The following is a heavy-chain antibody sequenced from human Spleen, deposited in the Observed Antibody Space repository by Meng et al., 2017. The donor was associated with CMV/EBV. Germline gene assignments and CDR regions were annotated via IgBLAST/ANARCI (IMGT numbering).Heavy chain of an antibody. CDR3: AKVRRSSGWYALEVDY. CDR2: ISYDGNNK. CDR1: GFTFSSYG. Sequence: SGFTFSSYGMHWVRQAPGKGLEWVAVISYDGNNKYYPDSVKGRFTISRDNSENTLYLQMNSLRAEDTAVYYCAKVRRSSGWYALEVDYWGQGTLVTVSS. J-gene: IGHJ4*02. V-gene: IGHV3-30*18. D-gene: IGHD6-19*01.